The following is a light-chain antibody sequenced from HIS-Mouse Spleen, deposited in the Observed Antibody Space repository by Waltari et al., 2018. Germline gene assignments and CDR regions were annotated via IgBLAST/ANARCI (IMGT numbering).Light chain of an antibody. CDR3: CSYAGSSTSVV. J-gene: IGLJ2*01. CDR1: SSDVGSYNL. V-gene: IGLV2-23*01. Sequence: QSALTQPASVSGSPGQSITISCTGTSSDVGSYNLVSWYQQHPGKAPKLMIYEGSKRPSGVSNRFSGSKSGNTASLTSSRLQAADEADYYCCSYAGSSTSVVFGGGTKLTVL. CDR2: EGS.